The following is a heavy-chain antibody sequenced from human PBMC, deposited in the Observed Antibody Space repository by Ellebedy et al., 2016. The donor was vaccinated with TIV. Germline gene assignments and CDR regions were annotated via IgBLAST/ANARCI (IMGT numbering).Heavy chain of an antibody. Sequence: PGGSLRLSCAASGFTFSSYAMNWVRQAPGKGLEWVSTISASSGSTYYADSVKGRCTISRDNSKNTLYLQLNSLRAEDTAVYYCAKPRRDYEGVDWYFDYWGQGTLVAVSS. CDR1: GFTFSSYA. CDR2: ISASSGST. V-gene: IGHV3-23*01. D-gene: IGHD3/OR15-3a*01. J-gene: IGHJ4*02. CDR3: AKPRRDYEGVDWYFDY.